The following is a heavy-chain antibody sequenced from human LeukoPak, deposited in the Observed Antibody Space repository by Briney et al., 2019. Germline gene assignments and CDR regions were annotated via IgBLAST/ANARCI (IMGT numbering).Heavy chain of an antibody. J-gene: IGHJ5*02. CDR1: GFTFTSHW. CDR3: ARDGP. V-gene: IGHV3-7*01. Sequence: GGSLRLSCAASGFTFTSHWMSWVRQAPGKGLEWVANINQDGSEKYYVDSVKGRFTISRENAKNSLYLQMNSLRAEDTAVYYCARDGPWGQGTLVTVSS. CDR2: INQDGSEK.